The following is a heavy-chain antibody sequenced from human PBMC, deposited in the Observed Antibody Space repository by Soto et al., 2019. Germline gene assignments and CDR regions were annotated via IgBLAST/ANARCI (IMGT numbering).Heavy chain of an antibody. CDR2: ISYDGSNK. CDR1: GFTCSSYA. CDR3: ARDILRFLARLSYYGMEV. J-gene: IGHJ6*02. V-gene: IGHV3-30-3*01. D-gene: IGHD3-3*01. Sequence: GGSLRLSCAASGFTCSSYAMHWVRQAPGKGLEWVAVISYDGSNKYYADSVKGRFTISRDNSKNTLYLQMNSLRAEDTAVYYCARDILRFLARLSYYGMEVWGQGTTVTVSS.